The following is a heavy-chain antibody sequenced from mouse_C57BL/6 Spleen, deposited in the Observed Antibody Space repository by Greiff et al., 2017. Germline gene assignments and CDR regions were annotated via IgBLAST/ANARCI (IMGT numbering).Heavy chain of an antibody. D-gene: IGHD1-1*01. CDR2: INPNNGGT. V-gene: IGHV1-18*01. Sequence: VQLQQSGPELVKPGASVKIPCKASGYTFTDYNMDWVKQSHGKSLEWIGDINPNNGGTIYNQKFKGKATLTVDKSSSTAYMELRSLTSEDTAVYYCARGGIYYYGSSYNYAMDYWGQGTSVTVSS. CDR1: GYTFTDYN. J-gene: IGHJ4*01. CDR3: ARGGIYYYGSSYNYAMDY.